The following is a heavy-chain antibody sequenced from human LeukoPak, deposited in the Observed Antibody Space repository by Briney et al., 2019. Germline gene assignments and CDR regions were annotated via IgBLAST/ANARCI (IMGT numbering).Heavy chain of an antibody. D-gene: IGHD1-26*01. Sequence: GGSLRLSCAASGFTFSSYGMSWVRQAPGKGLEWVSGISGSDSSTYYADSVKGRFTISRDNSKNTLYLQMNSLRAEDTAVYYCAKDQGLVGFTALDYWGQGTLVTVSS. CDR2: ISGSDSST. CDR1: GFTFSSYG. CDR3: AKDQGLVGFTALDY. J-gene: IGHJ4*02. V-gene: IGHV3-23*01.